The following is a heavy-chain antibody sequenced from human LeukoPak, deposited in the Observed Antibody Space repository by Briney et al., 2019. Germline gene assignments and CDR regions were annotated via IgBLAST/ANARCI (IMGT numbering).Heavy chain of an antibody. V-gene: IGHV3-64*01. CDR3: AREERGLAIDY. Sequence: GGSLRLPCAASGFTFRNHAMHWVLQAPGKGREYVSAINSNGDTTYYGNSVKGRFTISRDNSKRTLYLQMGSLRPADTAVYYCAREERGLAIDYWGQGALVTVSS. D-gene: IGHD3/OR15-3a*01. J-gene: IGHJ4*02. CDR2: INSNGDTT. CDR1: GFTFRNHA.